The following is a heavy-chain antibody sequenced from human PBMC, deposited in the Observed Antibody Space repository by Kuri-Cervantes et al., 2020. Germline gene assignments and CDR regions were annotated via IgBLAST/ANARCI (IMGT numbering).Heavy chain of an antibody. V-gene: IGHV3-30*14. D-gene: IGHD3-22*01. J-gene: IGHJ4*02. CDR2: ISYDGSNK. Sequence: GESLKISCAASGFTFSSYAMHWVRQAPGKGLEWVAVISYDGSNKYYADSVKGRFTISRDNSKNTLYLQMNSLRAEDTAVYYCARDTYYYDSSGYPSDYWGQGTLVTVSS. CDR1: GFTFSSYA. CDR3: ARDTYYYDSSGYPSDY.